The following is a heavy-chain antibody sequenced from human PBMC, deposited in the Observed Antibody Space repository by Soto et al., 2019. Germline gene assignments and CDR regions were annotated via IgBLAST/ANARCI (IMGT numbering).Heavy chain of an antibody. Sequence: QVQLVQSGAEVKKPGSSVTVSCKASGGTFSSYTISWVRQAPGQGLEWMAGISPIFGTPIYAQKFQARVTITADVSTMTAYMEMNRLTSEDTAVYYGARVVLGSRLCLDYLGQGTLVTISS. CDR2: ISPIFGTP. CDR1: GGTFSSYT. V-gene: IGHV1-69*01. D-gene: IGHD3-16*01. J-gene: IGHJ4*02. CDR3: ARVVLGSRLCLDY.